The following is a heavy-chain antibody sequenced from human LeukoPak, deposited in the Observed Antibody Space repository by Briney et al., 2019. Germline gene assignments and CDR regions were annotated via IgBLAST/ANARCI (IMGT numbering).Heavy chain of an antibody. Sequence: GGSLRLSCAASGFTFRSHGMHWVRQAPGKGLEWAAVIWYDGSKEYYADSVKGRFTVSRDNSKNTLYLQMNSLRADDTAVYYCAGITGNYYEIDYWGQGTLVTVSS. D-gene: IGHD3-22*01. CDR1: GFTFRSHG. J-gene: IGHJ4*02. CDR3: AGITGNYYEIDY. V-gene: IGHV3-33*03. CDR2: IWYDGSKE.